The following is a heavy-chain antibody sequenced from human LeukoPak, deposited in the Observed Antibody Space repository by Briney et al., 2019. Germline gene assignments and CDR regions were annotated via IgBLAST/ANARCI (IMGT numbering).Heavy chain of an antibody. CDR2: ISSGSSYI. V-gene: IGHV3-21*01. J-gene: IGHJ4*02. Sequence: GGSLRLSCAASGFTFNTYSMNWVRQAPGKGLEWVSSISSGSSYIYYADSVKGRFTISRDNAKNSLYLQMNSLRAEDTAVYYCAKGLKYYYDSSPSPGMYWGQGTLVTVSS. CDR3: AKGLKYYYDSSPSPGMY. D-gene: IGHD3-22*01. CDR1: GFTFNTYS.